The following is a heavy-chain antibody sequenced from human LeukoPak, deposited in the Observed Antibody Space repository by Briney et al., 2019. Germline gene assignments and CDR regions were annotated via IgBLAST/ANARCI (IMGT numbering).Heavy chain of an antibody. V-gene: IGHV4-34*01. CDR1: GGSFSGYY. CDR2: INHSGST. CDR3: ARGFPRIAAGRD. J-gene: IGHJ4*02. Sequence: SETLSLTCAVYGGSFSGYYWSWIRQPPGKGLEWIGEINHSGSTNYNPSLKSRVTISVDTSKNQFSLKLSSVTAADTAVYYCARGFPRIAAGRDWGQGTLVTVSS. D-gene: IGHD6-6*01.